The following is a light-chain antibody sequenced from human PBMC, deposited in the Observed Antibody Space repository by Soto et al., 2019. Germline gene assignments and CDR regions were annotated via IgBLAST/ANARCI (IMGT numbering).Light chain of an antibody. Sequence: EIVLTQSPGPLSSSPGERATLSCRASQSVSNNYLAWYQQKPGQAPRLLIYGASSRATGIPDRFSGSVSGTGFTLTISRLEPEDFAVYYCQQYGSSPPWTFGQGTKVDIK. CDR2: GAS. J-gene: IGKJ1*01. CDR3: QQYGSSPPWT. CDR1: QSVSNNY. V-gene: IGKV3-20*01.